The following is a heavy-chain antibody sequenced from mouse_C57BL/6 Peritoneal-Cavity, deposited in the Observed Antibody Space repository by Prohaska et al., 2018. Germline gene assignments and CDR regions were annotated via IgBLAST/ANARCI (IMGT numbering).Heavy chain of an antibody. Sequence: EVQLLETGGGLVQPGGSRELSCESSVFTFSGFSMSLLRQIPGKTLEWIGDINSDSSAINYEPAIKDRFTIFRDNDKSTLYRQMSNVRSEDTATYFCMRYSNYGYIDVWGTGTTVTVSS. V-gene: IGHV11-2*01. CDR2: INSDSSAI. J-gene: IGHJ1*03. CDR1: VFTFSGFS. CDR3: MRYSNYGYIDV. D-gene: IGHD2-5*01.